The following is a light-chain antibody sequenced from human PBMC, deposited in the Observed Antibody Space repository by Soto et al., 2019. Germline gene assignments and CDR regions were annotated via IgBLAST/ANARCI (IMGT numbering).Light chain of an antibody. CDR3: QQYNNWPPDRT. J-gene: IGKJ1*01. Sequence: EIVMTQSPATLSVSPGERATLSCRASQSVGSNLAWYQLNPGQAPRLLIYGASTRATGIPARFSGSGSGTDFPLTISSLQTEDFAIYFCQQYNNWPPDRTFGQGTKVEI. CDR2: GAS. V-gene: IGKV3-15*01. CDR1: QSVGSN.